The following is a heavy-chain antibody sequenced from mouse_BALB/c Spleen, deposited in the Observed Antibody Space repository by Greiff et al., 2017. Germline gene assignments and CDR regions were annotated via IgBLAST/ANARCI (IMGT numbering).Heavy chain of an antibody. CDR3: ARPTYDGYYAAY. Sequence: VQLQQSAAELARPGASVKMSCKASGYTFTSYTMHWVKQRPGQGLEWIGYINPSSGYTEYNQKFKDKTTLTADKSSSTAYMQLSSLTSEDSAVYYCARPTYDGYYAAYWGQGTLVTVSA. CDR2: INPSSGYT. J-gene: IGHJ3*01. D-gene: IGHD2-3*01. V-gene: IGHV1-4*02. CDR1: GYTFTSYT.